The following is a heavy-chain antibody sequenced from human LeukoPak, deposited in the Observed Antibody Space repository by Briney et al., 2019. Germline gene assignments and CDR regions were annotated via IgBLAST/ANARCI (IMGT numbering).Heavy chain of an antibody. CDR1: GGSFSGYY. D-gene: IGHD2-2*01. V-gene: IGHV4-34*01. Sequence: QSSETLSLTCAVYGGSFSGYYWSWIRQPPGKGLEWIGEIYHSGSTNYNPSLKSRVTISVDKSKNQFSLKLSSVTAADTAVYYCAEKSFMYCSSTSCYAFDIWGQGTMVTVSS. J-gene: IGHJ3*02. CDR3: AEKSFMYCSSTSCYAFDI. CDR2: IYHSGST.